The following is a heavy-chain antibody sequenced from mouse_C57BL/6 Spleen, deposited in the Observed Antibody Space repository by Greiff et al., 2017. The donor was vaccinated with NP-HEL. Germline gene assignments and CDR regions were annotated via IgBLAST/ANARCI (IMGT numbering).Heavy chain of an antibody. CDR1: GYAFSSYW. D-gene: IGHD1-1*01. Sequence: QVQLQQSGAELVKPGASVKISCKASGYAFSSYWMNWVKQRPGKGLEWIGQIYPGDGDTNYNGKFKGKATLTADKSSSTAYMQLSSLTSEDSSVYFYAITTVVAYYAMDYWGQGTSVTVSS. CDR2: IYPGDGDT. J-gene: IGHJ4*01. CDR3: AITTVVAYYAMDY. V-gene: IGHV1-80*01.